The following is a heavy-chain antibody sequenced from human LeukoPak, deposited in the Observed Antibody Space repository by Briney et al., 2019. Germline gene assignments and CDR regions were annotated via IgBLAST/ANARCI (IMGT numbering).Heavy chain of an antibody. D-gene: IGHD5-12*01. CDR1: GFTFSSYG. Sequence: PGGSLRLSCAASGFTFSSYGMHWVRQAPGKGLEWVAVIWYDGSNKYYADSVKGRFTISRDNSKNTLYLQMSSLRAEDTAVYYCVKGGSGYSGYDPDYFDYWGQGTLVTVSS. V-gene: IGHV3-30*02. J-gene: IGHJ4*02. CDR2: IWYDGSNK. CDR3: VKGGSGYSGYDPDYFDY.